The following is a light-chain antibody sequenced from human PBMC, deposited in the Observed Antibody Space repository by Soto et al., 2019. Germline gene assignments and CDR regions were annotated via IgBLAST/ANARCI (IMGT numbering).Light chain of an antibody. Sequence: IQLTQSPSSLSASVGDRITIICMASQSISTYLNWYQQKPGKAPKLLIYKASSLESGVPSRFSGSGSGTEFTLTISSLQPDDFATYYCQQYNSYSRTFGQGTKVDIK. J-gene: IGKJ1*01. CDR3: QQYNSYSRT. CDR1: QSISTY. CDR2: KAS. V-gene: IGKV1-5*03.